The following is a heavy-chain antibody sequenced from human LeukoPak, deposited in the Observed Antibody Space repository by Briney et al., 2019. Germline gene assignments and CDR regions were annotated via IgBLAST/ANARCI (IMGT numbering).Heavy chain of an antibody. CDR3: AKVQDYGNYYYGMDV. Sequence: GGSLRLSCAASGFTFSSYGMHWVRQAPGKGLEWVAVISYDESNEYYADSVKGRFTISRDNSNNTLYLQMNSLRAEDTAVYYCAKVQDYGNYYYGMDVWGKGATVTVPS. CDR1: GFTFSSYG. CDR2: ISYDESNE. D-gene: IGHD4-17*01. J-gene: IGHJ6*04. V-gene: IGHV3-30*18.